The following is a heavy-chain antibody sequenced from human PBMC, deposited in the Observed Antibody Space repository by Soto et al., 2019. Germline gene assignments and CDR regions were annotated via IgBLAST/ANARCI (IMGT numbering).Heavy chain of an antibody. V-gene: IGHV3-21*01. CDR1: GFTFSTYS. CDR3: ARGGRESTRHLDY. Sequence: EVQLVESGGDLVKPGGSLRLSCADSGFTFSTYSMIWVRQAPGKGLEWVSAISSRSAYIFYADSVKGRFTISRDNAKNSLYLQMNSLSADDTAVYYCARGGRESTRHLDYWGQGTLVTVSS. J-gene: IGHJ4*02. CDR2: ISSRSAYI. D-gene: IGHD2-8*01.